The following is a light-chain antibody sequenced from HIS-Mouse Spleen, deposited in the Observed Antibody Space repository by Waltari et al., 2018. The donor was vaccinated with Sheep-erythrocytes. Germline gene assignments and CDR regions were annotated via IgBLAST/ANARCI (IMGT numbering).Light chain of an antibody. J-gene: IGLJ1*01. CDR2: EVS. CDR3: SSYAGSNNYV. CDR1: SSDVGGCNY. V-gene: IGLV2-8*01. Sequence: QSALTQPPSASGSPGQSVTISCTGTSSDVGGCNYFSWYQQHPGKAPKLMLYEVSKRPSGCPDRLAGSKAGNTASLTVYGLQAEDEADYYCSSYAGSNNYVLGTGTKVTVL.